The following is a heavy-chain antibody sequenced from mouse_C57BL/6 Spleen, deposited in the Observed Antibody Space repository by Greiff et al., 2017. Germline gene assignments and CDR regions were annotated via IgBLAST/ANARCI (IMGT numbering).Heavy chain of an antibody. CDR1: GYTFTSYW. V-gene: IGHV1-59*01. J-gene: IGHJ2*01. CDR3: ARSGTAQNYFDY. D-gene: IGHD3-2*02. Sequence: QVQLQQPGAELVRPGTSVKLSCKASGYTFTSYWMHWVKQRPGQGLEWIGVIDPSDSYTNYNQKFKGKATLTVDTSSSTAYMQRSSLTSEDSAVYYCARSGTAQNYFDYWGQGTTLTVSS. CDR2: IDPSDSYT.